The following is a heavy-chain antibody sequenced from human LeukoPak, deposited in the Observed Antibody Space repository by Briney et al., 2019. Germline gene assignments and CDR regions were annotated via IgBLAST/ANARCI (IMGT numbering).Heavy chain of an antibody. Sequence: SQTLSLTCAISGDSVSSNSAAWNWIRQSPSRGLEWLGRTYYRSKWYNDYAVSVKSRITINPDTSKNQFSLQLNSVTPEDTAVYYCARSVDRSSGWYSRYSDAFDIWGQGTMVTVSS. J-gene: IGHJ3*02. V-gene: IGHV6-1*01. D-gene: IGHD6-19*01. CDR3: ARSVDRSSGWYSRYSDAFDI. CDR1: GDSVSSNSAA. CDR2: TYYRSKWYN.